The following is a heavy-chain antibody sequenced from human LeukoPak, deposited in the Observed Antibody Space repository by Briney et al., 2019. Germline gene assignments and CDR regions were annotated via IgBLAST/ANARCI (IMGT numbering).Heavy chain of an antibody. D-gene: IGHD6-13*01. CDR1: GFTFSSYS. J-gene: IGHJ4*02. CDR3: ARDQELFDY. V-gene: IGHV3-48*01. CDR2: ISSSSSTI. Sequence: GGSLGLSCAASGFTFSSYSMNWVRQAPGKGLEWVSYISSSSSTIYYADSVKGQFTISRDNAKNSLYLQMNSLRAEDTAVYYCARDQELFDYWGQGTLVTVSS.